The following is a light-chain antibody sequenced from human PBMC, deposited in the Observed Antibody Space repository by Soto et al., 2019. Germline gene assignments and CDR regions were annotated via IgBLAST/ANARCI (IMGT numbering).Light chain of an antibody. CDR2: GAS. CDR3: QQYNNWPLT. V-gene: IGKV3-15*01. Sequence: EVVMTQSPATLSVSPGERATLSCRASQSVSIKVAWYQQKPSQAPRLLIYGASTRATGVPARFSGSGSGTEFTLTISSLQSEDFAVYYCQQYNNWPLTFGGGTKAEIK. CDR1: QSVSIK. J-gene: IGKJ4*01.